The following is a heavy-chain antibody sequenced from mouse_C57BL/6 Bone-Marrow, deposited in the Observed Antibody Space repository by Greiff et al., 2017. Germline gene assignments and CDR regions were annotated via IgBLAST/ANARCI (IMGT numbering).Heavy chain of an antibody. D-gene: IGHD1-1*01. CDR2: IYPGDGDT. CDR3: ALYYGSSYYYAMDY. CDR1: GYAFSSSW. J-gene: IGHJ4*01. V-gene: IGHV1-82*01. Sequence: QVQLQQSGPELVKPGASVKISCKASGYAFSSSWMNWVKQRPGKGLEWIGRIYPGDGDTNYNGKFKGKATLTADKSSSTAYMQLSSLTSEDSAVYFCALYYGSSYYYAMDYWGQGTSVTVSS.